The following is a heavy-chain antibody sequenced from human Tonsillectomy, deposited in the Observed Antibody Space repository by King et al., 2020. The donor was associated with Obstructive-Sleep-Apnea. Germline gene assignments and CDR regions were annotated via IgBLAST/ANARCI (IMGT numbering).Heavy chain of an antibody. CDR1: GFTFSSYA. D-gene: IGHD6-19*01. J-gene: IGHJ4*02. Sequence: VQLVESGGGVVQPGRSLRLSCAASGFTFSSYAMHWVRQAPGKGLEWVAVISYEGSNKYYADSVKGRFTISRDNSKNTLYLQMNSLRAEDTAVYYCAKDPVSSSGWYGIGYFDYWGQGTLVTVSS. V-gene: IGHV3-30-3*01. CDR3: AKDPVSSSGWYGIGYFDY. CDR2: ISYEGSNK.